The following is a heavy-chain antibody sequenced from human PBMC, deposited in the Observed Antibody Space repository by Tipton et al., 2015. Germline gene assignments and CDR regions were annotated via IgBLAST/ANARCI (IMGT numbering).Heavy chain of an antibody. CDR3: AKDRMPEEQWLILSY. D-gene: IGHD6-19*01. V-gene: IGHV3-23*01. Sequence: SLRLSCAASGFTFDTYAMSWVRQAPGKGLEWVSTIHGSGDTTYFADSVKGRFTISSDNSKDTLFLQMDSLRAGDTAIYYCAKDRMPEEQWLILSYWRRG. CDR1: GFTFDTYA. CDR2: IHGSGDTT. J-gene: IGHJ4*02.